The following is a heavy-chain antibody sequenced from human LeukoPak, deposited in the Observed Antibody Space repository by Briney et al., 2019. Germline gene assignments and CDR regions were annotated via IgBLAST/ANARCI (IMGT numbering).Heavy chain of an antibody. CDR1: GFTFSNAM. CDR2: IKSKTDGGTT. CDR3: ARDYTSSSYYYYFDY. V-gene: IGHV3-15*01. D-gene: IGHD6-13*01. J-gene: IGHJ4*02. Sequence: GGSLRLSCAASGFTFSNAMMSWVRQAPGKGLEWVGRIKSKTDGGTTDYAAPVKGRFTISRDDSKNTLYLQMKSLRDEDTAVYYCARDYTSSSYYYYFDYWGQGTLVTVSS.